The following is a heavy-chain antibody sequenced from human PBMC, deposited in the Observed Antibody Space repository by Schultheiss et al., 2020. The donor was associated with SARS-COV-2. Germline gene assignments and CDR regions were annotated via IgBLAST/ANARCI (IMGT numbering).Heavy chain of an antibody. V-gene: IGHV3-23*01. CDR3: ARGDVAVAGTFDY. D-gene: IGHD6-19*01. J-gene: IGHJ4*02. Sequence: GGSLRLSCAASGFIFDDYAIHWVRQVPGKGLEWVSAISGSGGSTYYADSVKGRFTISRDNSKNTLYLQMNSLRAEDTAVYYCARGDVAVAGTFDYWGQGTLVTVSS. CDR2: ISGSGGST. CDR1: GFIFDDYA.